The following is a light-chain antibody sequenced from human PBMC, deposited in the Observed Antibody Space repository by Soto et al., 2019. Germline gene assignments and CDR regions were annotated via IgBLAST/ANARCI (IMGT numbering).Light chain of an antibody. J-gene: IGKJ4*01. CDR3: QQYNIPLLGLT. CDR2: AAS. Sequence: DMQMTQSPSTLSASVGDRVTITCRASQKISRWLAWYQQKPGNAPKLLIYAASNLENGVPSRFSGSGSGTEFTLTISSLQPDDFATYYCQQYNIPLLGLTFGGGTKVEMK. CDR1: QKISRW. V-gene: IGKV1-5*01.